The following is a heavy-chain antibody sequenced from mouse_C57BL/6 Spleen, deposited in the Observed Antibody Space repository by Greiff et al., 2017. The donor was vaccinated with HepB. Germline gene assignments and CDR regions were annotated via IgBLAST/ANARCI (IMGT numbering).Heavy chain of an antibody. V-gene: IGHV1-64*01. CDR3: AEGGNYRFAY. J-gene: IGHJ3*01. D-gene: IGHD2-1*01. Sequence: QVQLKQPGAELVKPGASVKLSCKASGYTFTSYWMHWVKQRPGQGLEWIGMIHPNSGSTNYNEKFKSKATLTVDKSSSTAYMQLSSLTSEDSAVYYCAEGGNYRFAYWGQGTLVTVSA. CDR1: GYTFTSYW. CDR2: IHPNSGST.